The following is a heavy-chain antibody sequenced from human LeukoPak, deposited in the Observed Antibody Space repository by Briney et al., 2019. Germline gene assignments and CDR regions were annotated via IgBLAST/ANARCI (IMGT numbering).Heavy chain of an antibody. J-gene: IGHJ6*02. Sequence: RSSQTLSLTCTVSGGSISSGGYYWSWIRQHPGKGLEWIGYIYYSGSTYYNPSLKSRVTISVDTSKNQFSLKLSSVTAADTAVYYCARDGSGYFQGSPYYYGMDVWGQGTTVTVSS. CDR3: ARDGSGYFQGSPYYYGMDV. CDR1: GGSISSGGYY. D-gene: IGHD5-12*01. CDR2: IYYSGST. V-gene: IGHV4-31*03.